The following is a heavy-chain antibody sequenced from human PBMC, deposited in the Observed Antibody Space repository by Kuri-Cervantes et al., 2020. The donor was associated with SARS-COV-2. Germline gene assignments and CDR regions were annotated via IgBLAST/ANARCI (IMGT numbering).Heavy chain of an antibody. CDR3: ARLGYSYGPPFDY. CDR1: GGTFSSYD. Sequence: ASVNVSCKASGGTFSSYDISWVRQAPGQRLEWMGWINAGNGNTKYSQKFQGRVTITRDTSASTAYMELSSLRSEDTAVYYCARLGYSYGPPFDYWGQGTLVTVSS. CDR2: INAGNGNT. J-gene: IGHJ4*02. V-gene: IGHV1-3*01. D-gene: IGHD5-18*01.